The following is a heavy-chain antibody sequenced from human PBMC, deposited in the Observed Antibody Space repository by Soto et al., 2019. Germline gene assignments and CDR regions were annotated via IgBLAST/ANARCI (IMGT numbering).Heavy chain of an antibody. V-gene: IGHV1-18*01. J-gene: IGHJ6*03. D-gene: IGHD2-2*01. CDR2: ISAYNGNT. CDR3: ARAVRVVPAAMSEGWAPEDPSGGWFYYYYYMDV. CDR1: GYTFTSYG. Sequence: ASVKVSCKASGYTFTSYGISWVRQAPGQGLEWMGWISAYNGNTNYAQKLQGRVTMTTDTSTSTAYMELGSLRSDDTAVYYCARAVRVVPAAMSEGWAPEDPSGGWFYYYYYMDVWGKGTTVTVSS.